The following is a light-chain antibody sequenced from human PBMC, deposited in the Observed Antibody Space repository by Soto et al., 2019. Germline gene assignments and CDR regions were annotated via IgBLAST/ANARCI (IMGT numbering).Light chain of an antibody. Sequence: EIVLTQSPATLSLSPGERATLSCRASQSVSSYLAWYQQKPGQPPRLLIYDAFNRATGIPARFSGSGSGTDFTLTISSLEPEDFAVYYCQQRGNWPPSFGGGTKVDIK. CDR2: DAF. J-gene: IGKJ4*01. V-gene: IGKV3-11*01. CDR1: QSVSSY. CDR3: QQRGNWPPS.